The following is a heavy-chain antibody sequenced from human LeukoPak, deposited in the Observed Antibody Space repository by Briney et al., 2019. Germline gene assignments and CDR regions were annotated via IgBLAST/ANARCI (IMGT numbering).Heavy chain of an antibody. CDR2: IYYSGST. V-gene: IGHV4-59*01. D-gene: IGHD2-2*01. J-gene: IGHJ6*03. CDR3: ARARKYQLLSHYYYYMDV. Sequence: SETLSLTCTVSGGSISSYYWSWIRQPPGKGLEWIGYIYYSGSTNYNPSLKSRVTISVDTSKNQFSLKLSSVTAADTAVYYCARARKYQLLSHYYYYMDVWGKGTTVTVSS. CDR1: GGSISSYY.